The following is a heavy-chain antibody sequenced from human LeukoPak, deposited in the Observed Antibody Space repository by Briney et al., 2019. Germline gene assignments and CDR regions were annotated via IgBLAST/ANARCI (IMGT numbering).Heavy chain of an antibody. D-gene: IGHD6-25*01. J-gene: IGHJ4*02. V-gene: IGHV3-9*01. CDR2: ISWNSGSI. Sequence: LSLTCTVSGGSISSYYWSWIRQPPGKGLEWVSGISWNSGSIGYADSVKGRFTISRDNAKNSLYLQMNSLRAEDTALYYCAKEPGGASHYFDYWGQGTLVTVSS. CDR3: AKEPGGASHYFDY. CDR1: GGSISSYY.